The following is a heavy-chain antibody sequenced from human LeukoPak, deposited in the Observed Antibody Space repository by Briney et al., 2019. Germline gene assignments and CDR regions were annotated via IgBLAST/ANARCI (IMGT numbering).Heavy chain of an antibody. J-gene: IGHJ6*02. CDR3: ARLVRGIGAFYAMDV. D-gene: IGHD6-13*01. CDR2: IDPTDSYT. Sequence: GESLKISCKGSGYSFTSYWISWVRQMPGKGLEWMGRIDPTDSYTNYSPSFQGHVTMSVDKSIITAYMQWSSLKASDTAMYYCARLVRGIGAFYAMDVWGQGTTVTVFS. V-gene: IGHV5-10-1*01. CDR1: GYSFTSYW.